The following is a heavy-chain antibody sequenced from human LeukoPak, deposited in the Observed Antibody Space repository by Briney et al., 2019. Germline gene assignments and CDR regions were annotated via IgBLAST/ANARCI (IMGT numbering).Heavy chain of an antibody. CDR2: ITSSGSSI. V-gene: IGHV3-48*01. Sequence: PGGSPRLSCAASGFSFRSHGMNWVRQAPGKGLEWVSYITSSGSSIYYADSVKGRFTISRDNAKNSLYLQMNSLRAEDTAVYYCARDVATSGWATFYWGPGTLVTVSS. J-gene: IGHJ4*02. CDR1: GFSFRSHG. CDR3: ARDVATSGWATFY. D-gene: IGHD6-19*01.